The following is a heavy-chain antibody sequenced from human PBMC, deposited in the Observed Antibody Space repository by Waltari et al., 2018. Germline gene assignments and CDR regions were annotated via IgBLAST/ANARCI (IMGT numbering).Heavy chain of an antibody. D-gene: IGHD1-26*01. Sequence: QVQLQESGPGLVKPSETLSLTCAVSGYSISSGYYWGWIRQPPGKGLEWIGSIYHSGSTYYNPSLKSRVTISVDTSKNQFSLKLSSVTAADTAVYYCARHWEDYYYMDVWGKGTTVTVSS. CDR1: GYSISSGYY. CDR3: ARHWEDYYYMDV. J-gene: IGHJ6*03. V-gene: IGHV4-38-2*01. CDR2: IYHSGST.